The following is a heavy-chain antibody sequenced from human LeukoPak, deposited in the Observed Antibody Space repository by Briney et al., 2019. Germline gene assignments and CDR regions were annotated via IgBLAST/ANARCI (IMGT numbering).Heavy chain of an antibody. CDR2: ISSSSSTI. CDR1: GFTFSSYW. CDR3: ARVLYSGSYYFDY. J-gene: IGHJ4*02. V-gene: IGHV3-48*04. D-gene: IGHD1-26*01. Sequence: GGSLRLSCAASGFTFSSYWMSWVRQAPGKGLEWVSYISSSSSTIYYADSVKGRFTISRDNAKNSLYLQMNSLRAEDTAVYYCARVLYSGSYYFDYWGQGTLVTVSS.